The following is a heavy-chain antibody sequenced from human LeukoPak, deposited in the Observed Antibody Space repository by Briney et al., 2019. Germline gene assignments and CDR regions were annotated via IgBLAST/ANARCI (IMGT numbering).Heavy chain of an antibody. J-gene: IGHJ4*02. Sequence: GGSLRLSCATSGFTFDDYAMHWVRQAPGKGLEWVSGISWNSGSIAYVDSVKGRFTISRDNAKNSLYLQMNSLRPEDTALYYCAKDISSSILTTFIYYWGQGTLVTVSS. D-gene: IGHD2/OR15-2a*01. CDR1: GFTFDDYA. CDR2: ISWNSGSI. CDR3: AKDISSSILTTFIYY. V-gene: IGHV3-9*01.